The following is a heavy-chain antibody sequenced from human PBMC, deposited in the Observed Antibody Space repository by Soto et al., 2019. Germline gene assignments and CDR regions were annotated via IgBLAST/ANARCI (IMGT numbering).Heavy chain of an antibody. V-gene: IGHV3-64*01. D-gene: IGHD6-19*01. CDR3: ARREQSDYYYMDV. CDR2: ISSNGVGT. Sequence: GGSLRLSCAASGFTFSNYAMDWVRQAPGKVLEYVSDISSNGVGTYYANSVKDRFTISRDNSKNTLYLQMGSLRAEDMAVYYCARREQSDYYYMDVWGQGTSVTVSS. CDR1: GFTFSNYA. J-gene: IGHJ6*03.